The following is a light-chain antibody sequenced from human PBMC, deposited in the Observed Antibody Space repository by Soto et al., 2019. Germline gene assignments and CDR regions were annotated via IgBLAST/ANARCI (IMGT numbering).Light chain of an antibody. CDR3: RSYTSSSTLPYV. V-gene: IGLV2-14*03. CDR2: DVS. CDR1: SSDVGGYNY. J-gene: IGLJ1*01. Sequence: QSVLTQPASVSGSPGQSITISCTGTSSDVGGYNYVSWYQQHPGKAPKLMIYDVSNRPSGVSNRFSGSESGNTASLTISGLQAEDEADYYCRSYTSSSTLPYVFGTGTKVTVL.